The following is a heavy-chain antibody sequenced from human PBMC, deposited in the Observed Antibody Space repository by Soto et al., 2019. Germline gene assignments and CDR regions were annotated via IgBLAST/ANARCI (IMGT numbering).Heavy chain of an antibody. D-gene: IGHD3-10*01. CDR3: ARDLAVVRGVISPNWFDP. V-gene: IGHV1-69*13. J-gene: IGHJ5*02. CDR2: IIPIFGTA. Sequence: SVKVSCKASGGTFSSYAISWVRQAPGQGLEWMGGIIPIFGTANYAQKFQGRVTITADESTSTAYMELSSLRSEDTAVYYCARDLAVVRGVISPNWFDPWGQGTLVTVSS. CDR1: GGTFSSYA.